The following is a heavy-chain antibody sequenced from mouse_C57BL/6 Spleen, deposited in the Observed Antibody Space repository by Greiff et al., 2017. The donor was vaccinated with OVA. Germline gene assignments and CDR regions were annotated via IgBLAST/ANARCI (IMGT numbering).Heavy chain of an antibody. CDR1: GIAFTSYW. Sequence: EVKLLESGGGLVQPGGSLKLSCAASGIAFTSYWMSWVRRAPGKGLEWIGEIIPGSSTINYAASIKDKFIISKDNAKNTLNLQMSKVSADATAHYYCASNYYDYAWFAYWGQGTPVTVSA. CDR3: ASNYYDYAWFAY. D-gene: IGHD2-4*01. CDR2: IIPGSSTI. V-gene: IGHV4-1*01. J-gene: IGHJ3*01.